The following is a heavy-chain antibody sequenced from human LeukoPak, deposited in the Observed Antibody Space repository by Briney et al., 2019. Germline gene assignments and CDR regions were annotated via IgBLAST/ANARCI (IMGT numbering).Heavy chain of an antibody. J-gene: IGHJ4*02. D-gene: IGHD3-10*01. CDR3: AKDTMVRGVMYPPPDFDY. Sequence: GGSVRLSCAASGFTFRSYWMHWVRQAPGKGLEWVSAISCSGGSTYYADSVKGRFTISRDNSKNTLYLQMNSLRAEDTAVYYCAKDTMVRGVMYPPPDFDYWGQGTLVTVSS. V-gene: IGHV3-23*01. CDR2: ISCSGGST. CDR1: GFTFRSYW.